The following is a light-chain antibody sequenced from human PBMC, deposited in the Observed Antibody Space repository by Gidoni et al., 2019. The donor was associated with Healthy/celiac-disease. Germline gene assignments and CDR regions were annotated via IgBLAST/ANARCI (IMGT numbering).Light chain of an antibody. J-gene: IGKJ5*01. CDR2: WAS. V-gene: IGKV4-1*01. CDR1: QSVLYSSNNKNY. CDR3: QQYYSTFIT. Sequence: DIVMTQSPDSLAVSLGERATINCKSSQSVLYSSNNKNYLAWYQQKPGQPPKLLIYWASTRESGVPDRFSGSGSGTDFTLTISSLQAEDVAVYYCQQYYSTFITFGQGTRLEIK.